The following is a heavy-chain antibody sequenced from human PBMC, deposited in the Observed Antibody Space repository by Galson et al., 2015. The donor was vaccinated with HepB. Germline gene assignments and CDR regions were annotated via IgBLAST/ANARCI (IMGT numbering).Heavy chain of an antibody. Sequence: SETLSLTCTLSGGSIRTSYCSWTRQPPGKGLEWIGYVFYSGRTTFNPSLTSRATTSVDTSKHQFSLNLRSVTAADAAVYYCTRHMGPRRVSYEGYFDIWGRGTLVTVSS. D-gene: IGHD5-18*01. CDR3: TRHMGPRRVSYEGYFDI. J-gene: IGHJ2*01. CDR2: VFYSGRT. V-gene: IGHV4-59*08. CDR1: GGSIRTSY.